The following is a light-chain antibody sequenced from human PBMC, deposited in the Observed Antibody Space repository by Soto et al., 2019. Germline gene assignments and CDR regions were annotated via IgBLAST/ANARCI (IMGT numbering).Light chain of an antibody. Sequence: QSAPTQPRSVSGSPGQSVTISCTGTSSDVGGYNYVSWYQQHPGKAPKLMIYDVSKRPSGVPDRFSGSKSGNTASLTISGLQAEDEADYYCCSYAGSYTFPYVFGTGTKVTVL. CDR3: CSYAGSYTFPYV. CDR1: SSDVGGYNY. J-gene: IGLJ1*01. CDR2: DVS. V-gene: IGLV2-11*01.